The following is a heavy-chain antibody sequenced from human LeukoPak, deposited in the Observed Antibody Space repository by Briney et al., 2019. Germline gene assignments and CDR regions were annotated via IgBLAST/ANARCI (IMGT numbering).Heavy chain of an antibody. J-gene: IGHJ4*02. CDR3: ASSKPNFDY. CDR1: GFTFSSYA. Sequence: GGSLRLSCAASGFTFSSYAMHWVRQAPGKGLEWVAVISYDGSNKYYADSVKGRFTISRDNSKNTLYLQVNSLRAEDTAVYYCASSKPNFDYWGQGTLVTVSS. V-gene: IGHV3-30-3*01. CDR2: ISYDGSNK.